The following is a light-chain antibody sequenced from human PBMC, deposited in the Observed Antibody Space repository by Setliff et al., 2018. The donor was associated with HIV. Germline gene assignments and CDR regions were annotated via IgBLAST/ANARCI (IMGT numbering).Light chain of an antibody. J-gene: IGLJ1*01. CDR3: SSYTSSSTLYV. Sequence: QSVLTQPASVSGSPGQSITISCTGTSSDVGGYKYVSWYQQHPGKAPKLMIYDVTHRPSGVSDRFSGSKSGNTASLTISGVQAEDEADYYCSSYTSSSTLYVFGSGT. CDR1: SSDVGGYKY. V-gene: IGLV2-14*03. CDR2: DVT.